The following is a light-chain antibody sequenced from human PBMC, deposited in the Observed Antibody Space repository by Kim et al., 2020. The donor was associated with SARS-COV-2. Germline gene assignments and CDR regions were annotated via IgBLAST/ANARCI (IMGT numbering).Light chain of an antibody. CDR1: SSDMVNYNF. J-gene: IGLJ3*02. Sequence: GQSTTISCTGTSSDMVNYNFVTGSQQHPGKAPKLLIYDVSKRPSGVSDRFSGSKSGNTASLTISGLQAEDEADYYCSSHIGSSTWVFGGGTQLTVL. CDR3: SSHIGSSTWV. V-gene: IGLV2-14*04. CDR2: DVS.